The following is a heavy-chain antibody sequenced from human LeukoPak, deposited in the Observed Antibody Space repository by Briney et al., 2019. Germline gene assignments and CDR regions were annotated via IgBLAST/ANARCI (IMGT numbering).Heavy chain of an antibody. Sequence: GGSLRLSCAASGFTLSSYAMSWVRQAPGKGLEWVSAISGSGGSTYYADSVKGRFTISRDNSKNTLYLQMNSLRAEDTAVYYCAKVTGYSSSWYAGYFDYWGQGTLVTVSS. CDR1: GFTLSSYA. D-gene: IGHD6-13*01. CDR3: AKVTGYSSSWYAGYFDY. V-gene: IGHV3-23*01. J-gene: IGHJ4*02. CDR2: ISGSGGST.